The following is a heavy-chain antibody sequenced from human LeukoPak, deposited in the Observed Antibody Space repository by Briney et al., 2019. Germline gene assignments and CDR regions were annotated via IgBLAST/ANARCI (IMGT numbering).Heavy chain of an antibody. CDR1: GYTFTSYY. D-gene: IGHD2-8*01. J-gene: IGHJ4*02. Sequence: ASVKVSCKASGYTFTSYYMHWVRQAPGQGLEWMGIINPSGGSTSYAQKFQGRVTMTRDTSTSTVYMELSSLRSEDTAVYYCACHIVLMVYAIARWGQGTLVTVSS. CDR2: INPSGGST. CDR3: ACHIVLMVYAIAR. V-gene: IGHV1-46*01.